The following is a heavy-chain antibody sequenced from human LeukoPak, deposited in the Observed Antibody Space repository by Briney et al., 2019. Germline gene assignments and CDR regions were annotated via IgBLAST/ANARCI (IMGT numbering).Heavy chain of an antibody. J-gene: IGHJ4*02. CDR1: GFTFSSSA. V-gene: IGHV3-23*01. CDR2: ISNTAEST. Sequence: GGSLRLSCAASGFTFSSSAMGWVRQTPGKGLEWVSSISNTAESTYYAGSVKGRFAISRDNSKNTLYLQMNSLRAEDTALYYCAKDLKMGAIVPEFDSWGQGTLVTVSS. CDR3: AKDLKMGAIVPEFDS. D-gene: IGHD3-16*02.